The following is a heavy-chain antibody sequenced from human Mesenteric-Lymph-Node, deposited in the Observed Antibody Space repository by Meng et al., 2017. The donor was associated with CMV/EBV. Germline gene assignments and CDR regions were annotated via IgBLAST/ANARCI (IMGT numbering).Heavy chain of an antibody. J-gene: IGHJ4*02. Sequence: SETLSLTCTVSGGSISSYYWSWIRQPPGKGLEWIGYIYYTWSTNYNPSLKSRVTISLDTSKNQFSLKLSSVTAADTAVYYCASTREGYYYDRSGIDYWGQGTLVTVSS. V-gene: IGHV4-59*01. CDR2: IYYTWST. D-gene: IGHD3-22*01. CDR1: GGSISSYY. CDR3: ASTREGYYYDRSGIDY.